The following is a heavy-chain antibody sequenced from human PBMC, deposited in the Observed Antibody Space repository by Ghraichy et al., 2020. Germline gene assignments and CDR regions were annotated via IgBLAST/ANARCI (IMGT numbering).Heavy chain of an antibody. J-gene: IGHJ4*02. D-gene: IGHD3-10*01. CDR3: ARDGDEIDY. CDR2: IYYSGST. CDR1: GGSISSYY. V-gene: IGHV4-59*01. Sequence: SETLSLTCTVSGGSISSYYWSWIRQPPGKGLEWIGYIYYSGSTNYNPSLKSRVTISVDTSKNQFSLKLSSVTAADTAVYYCARDGDEIDYWGQGTLVTVSS.